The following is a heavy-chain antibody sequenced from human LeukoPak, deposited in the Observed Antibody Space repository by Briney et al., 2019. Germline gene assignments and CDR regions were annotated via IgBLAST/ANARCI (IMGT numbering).Heavy chain of an antibody. Sequence: GGSQRLSCAASGFTFSSYSMNWVRQAAGKGLEWVSSISSSSSYIYYADSVKGRFTISRDNAKNSLYLQMNSLRAEDTAVYYCARDPRQYYFDYWGQGTLVTVSS. CDR2: ISSSSSYI. D-gene: IGHD1-1*01. CDR1: GFTFSSYS. J-gene: IGHJ4*02. V-gene: IGHV3-21*01. CDR3: ARDPRQYYFDY.